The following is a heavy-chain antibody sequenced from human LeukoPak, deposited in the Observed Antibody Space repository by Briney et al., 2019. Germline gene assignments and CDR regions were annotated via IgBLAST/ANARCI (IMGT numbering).Heavy chain of an antibody. CDR1: GFTFSSYS. D-gene: IGHD3-22*01. Sequence: PGGSLRLSCAASGFTFSSYSMNWVRQAPGKGLEWASSISSSSSYIYYADSVKGRFTISRDNAKNSLYLQMNSLRAEDTAVYYCARDCYYDSSGYSLDQHWGQGTLVTVSS. CDR2: ISSSSSYI. V-gene: IGHV3-21*01. CDR3: ARDCYYDSSGYSLDQH. J-gene: IGHJ1*01.